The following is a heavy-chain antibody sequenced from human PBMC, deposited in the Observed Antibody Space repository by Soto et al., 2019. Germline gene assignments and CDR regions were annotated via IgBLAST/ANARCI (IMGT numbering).Heavy chain of an antibody. V-gene: IGHV4-30-4*01. CDR1: GGSISSGDYY. CDR3: ARVHYYDSYEGSDAFDI. J-gene: IGHJ3*02. CDR2: IYYSGST. D-gene: IGHD3-22*01. Sequence: QVQLQESGPGLVKPSQTLSLTCTVSGGSISSGDYYWSWIRQPPGKGLEWIGYIYYSGSTYYNPSLKSRVTISVDTSKNQFSLKLSSVTAADTAVYYCARVHYYDSYEGSDAFDIWGQGTMVTVSS.